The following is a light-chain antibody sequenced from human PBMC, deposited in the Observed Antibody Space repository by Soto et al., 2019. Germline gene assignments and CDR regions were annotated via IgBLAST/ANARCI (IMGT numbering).Light chain of an antibody. CDR2: SNS. CDR3: ATWDDNLNAAV. V-gene: IGLV1-44*01. CDR1: SSNIGSNT. J-gene: IGLJ7*01. Sequence: QSVLTQPPSASGTPGQRVTISCSGSSSNIGSNTVNWYQQLPGTAPKLLIYSNSQRPSGVPDRFSGSKSGTSASLAISGLQSDDEADYYCATWDDNLNAAVFGGGTQLTVL.